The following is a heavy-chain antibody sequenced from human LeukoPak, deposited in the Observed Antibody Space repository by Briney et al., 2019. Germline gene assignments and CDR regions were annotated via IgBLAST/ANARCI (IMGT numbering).Heavy chain of an antibody. Sequence: ASAKVSCKASGYTFISYYMHWVRQAPGQGLEWMGIINPSGGSTSYAQKFQGRVTMTRDTSTTTVYMDLSSLRSEDTAVYYCARVGYYASSGYYYGPFDNWGQGTLVTVSS. D-gene: IGHD3-22*01. CDR1: GYTFISYY. J-gene: IGHJ4*02. CDR2: INPSGGST. V-gene: IGHV1-46*01. CDR3: ARVGYYASSGYYYGPFDN.